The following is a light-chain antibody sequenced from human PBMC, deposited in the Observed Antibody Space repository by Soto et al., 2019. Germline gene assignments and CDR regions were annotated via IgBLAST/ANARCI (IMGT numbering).Light chain of an antibody. CDR3: QQSYTTPGT. J-gene: IGKJ1*01. V-gene: IGKV1-39*01. CDR1: QSISFN. Sequence: DIQMTQSPSSLSASVGDRVTITCRASQSISFNLNWYQQKPEKAPKLLIFAASSLQSGVPSRFSGSGSGTDFPLTISSLQPEDFATYYCQQSYTTPGTFGQGTKVDIK. CDR2: AAS.